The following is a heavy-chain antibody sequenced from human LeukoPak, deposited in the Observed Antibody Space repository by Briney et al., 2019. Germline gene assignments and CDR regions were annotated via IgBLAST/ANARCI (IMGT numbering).Heavy chain of an antibody. CDR1: GYTFTSYG. CDR3: ARDRADVVVTAIQDY. Sequence: ASVKVSCKASGYTFTSYGISWVLQAPGQGLEWMGWISAYNGNTNYAQKLQGRVTMTTDTSTSTAYMELRSLRSDDTAVYYCARDRADVVVTAIQDYWGQGTLVTVSS. CDR2: ISAYNGNT. D-gene: IGHD2-21*02. J-gene: IGHJ4*02. V-gene: IGHV1-18*01.